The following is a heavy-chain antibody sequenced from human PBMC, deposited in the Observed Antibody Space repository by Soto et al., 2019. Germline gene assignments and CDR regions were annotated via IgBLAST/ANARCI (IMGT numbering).Heavy chain of an antibody. Sequence: SETLSLTCTVSGGSISSSSYYWGWIRQPPGKGLEWIGSIYYSGSTYYNPSLKSRVTISVDTSKNQFSLKLSSVTAADTAVYYCARPYQYCSSTSCYFWFDPWGQGTLVTVSS. J-gene: IGHJ5*02. CDR3: ARPYQYCSSTSCYFWFDP. D-gene: IGHD2-2*01. V-gene: IGHV4-39*01. CDR1: GGSISSSSYY. CDR2: IYYSGST.